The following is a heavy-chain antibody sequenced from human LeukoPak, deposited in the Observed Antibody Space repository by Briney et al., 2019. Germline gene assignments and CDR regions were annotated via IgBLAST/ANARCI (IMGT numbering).Heavy chain of an antibody. Sequence: SETLSLTCTVSGGSISGYYWSWIRQPPGKGLEWIGYIYYTGSTNYNPSLKSRVTISVDTSQNQFSLKVSSVTAADTAVYYCARGEKVVVSYWYFDLWGRGTLVTVSS. D-gene: IGHD2-15*01. CDR3: ARGEKVVVSYWYFDL. J-gene: IGHJ2*01. CDR1: GGSISGYY. CDR2: IYYTGST. V-gene: IGHV4-59*12.